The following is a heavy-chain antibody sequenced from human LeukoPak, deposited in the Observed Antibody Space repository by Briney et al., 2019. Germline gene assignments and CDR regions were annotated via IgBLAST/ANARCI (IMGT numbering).Heavy chain of an antibody. CDR1: GDSIRSISYY. V-gene: IGHV4-39*01. CDR3: ARHSWFGESPYYFDY. CDR2: IYYSGST. J-gene: IGHJ4*02. D-gene: IGHD3-10*01. Sequence: SETLSLTCTVSGDSIRSISYYWGWIRQPPGKGLEWIGSIYYSGSTYYNPSLKSRVTIFVDTSNNHFSLKLTSVTAADTAVYYCARHSWFGESPYYFDYWGQGTLVTVSS.